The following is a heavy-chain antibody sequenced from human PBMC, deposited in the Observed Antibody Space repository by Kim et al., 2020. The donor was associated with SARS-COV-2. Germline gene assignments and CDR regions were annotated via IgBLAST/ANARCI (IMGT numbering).Heavy chain of an antibody. D-gene: IGHD2-15*01. V-gene: IGHV3-48*04. CDR3: ARDIKYCSGGSCYSRQFDY. CDR2: ISSSSSTI. Sequence: GGSLRLSCAASGFTFSSYSINWVRQAPGKGLEWVSYISSSSSTIYYADSVKGRFTISRDNAKNSLYLQMNSLRAEDTAVYYCARDIKYCSGGSCYSRQFDYWGQGTLVTVSS. CDR1: GFTFSSYS. J-gene: IGHJ4*02.